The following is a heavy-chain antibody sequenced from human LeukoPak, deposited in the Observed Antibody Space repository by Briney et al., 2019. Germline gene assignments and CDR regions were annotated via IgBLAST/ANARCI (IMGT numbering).Heavy chain of an antibody. Sequence: GGSLRLSCAASGFTFSSYAMSWVRQAPGKGLEWVSAISGSGGSTYYADSVKGRFTISRDNSKNTLYLQMNSLRAEDTAVYYCAKDGGQYYYDSSGWFDYWGQGTLATVSS. CDR2: ISGSGGST. J-gene: IGHJ4*02. CDR3: AKDGGQYYYDSSGWFDY. CDR1: GFTFSSYA. V-gene: IGHV3-23*01. D-gene: IGHD3-22*01.